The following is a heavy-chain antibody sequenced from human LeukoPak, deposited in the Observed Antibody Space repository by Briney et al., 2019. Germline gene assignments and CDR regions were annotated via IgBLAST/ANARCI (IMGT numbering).Heavy chain of an antibody. CDR3: ARPLLYSSGRYGWDDY. Sequence: GGSLRLSCAASGFTFSSYSMNWVRQAPGKGLEWVSYISSSSSTIYYADSVKGRFTISRDNAKNSLYLQMNSLRAEDTAVYYCARPLLYSSGRYGWDDYWGQGTLVTVSS. J-gene: IGHJ4*02. CDR1: GFTFSSYS. V-gene: IGHV3-48*01. CDR2: ISSSSSTI. D-gene: IGHD6-19*01.